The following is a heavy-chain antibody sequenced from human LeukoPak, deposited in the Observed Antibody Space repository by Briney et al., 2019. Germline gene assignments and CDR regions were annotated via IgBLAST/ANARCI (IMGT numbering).Heavy chain of an antibody. J-gene: IGHJ4*02. CDR1: GGAIIGYY. D-gene: IGHD4-17*01. Sequence: PSETLSLTCTVSGGAIIGYYWSWIRQPPGKGLEWIGYIYYSGSTNYNPSLKSRVTMSVDTSKKQFSLKLSSVTAADTAVYYCARGRPPHDYGTLFDYWGQGTLVTVSS. CDR3: ARGRPPHDYGTLFDY. V-gene: IGHV4-59*01. CDR2: IYYSGST.